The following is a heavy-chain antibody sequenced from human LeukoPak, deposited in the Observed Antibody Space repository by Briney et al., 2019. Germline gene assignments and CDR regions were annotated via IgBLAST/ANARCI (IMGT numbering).Heavy chain of an antibody. CDR2: ISGSGGST. Sequence: GGSLRLSCAASGFTFSSYAMSWVRQAPGKGLEWVSAISGSGGSTYYADSVKGRFTISRDNAKNSLYLHMNSPRAEDTAVYFCARENSYRDSWGQGTLVTVSS. D-gene: IGHD2-21*01. CDR1: GFTFSSYA. CDR3: ARENSYRDS. V-gene: IGHV3-23*01. J-gene: IGHJ4*02.